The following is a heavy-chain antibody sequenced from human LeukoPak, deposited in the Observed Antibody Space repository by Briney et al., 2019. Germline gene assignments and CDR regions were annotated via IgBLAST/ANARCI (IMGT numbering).Heavy chain of an antibody. CDR3: TSYDILTGYLFSFAY. Sequence: GGSLRLSCEASGFIFNNAWMSWVRQAPGKGLEWVGRIKIKADGATTDYAAPVKGRFTISRVDSTNTLYLQMNSLKAEDTAVYYCTSYDILTGYLFSFAYWGRGTLVTVSS. CDR2: IKIKADGATT. D-gene: IGHD3-9*01. CDR1: GFIFNNAW. J-gene: IGHJ4*02. V-gene: IGHV3-15*01.